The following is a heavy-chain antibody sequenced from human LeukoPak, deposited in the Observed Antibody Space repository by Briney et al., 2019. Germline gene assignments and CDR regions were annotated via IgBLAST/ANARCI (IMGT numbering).Heavy chain of an antibody. CDR3: ARGTGTFDY. V-gene: IGHV6-1*01. CDR2: TYYRSKWYN. Sequence: SQTLSLTCAISGDSVSTNSEAWTWIRQSPSRGLEWLGRTYYRSKWYNDYAVPVKSRITINPDTSKNQFSLQLNSVTPEDTAVYYCARGTGTFDYWGQGTLVTVSS. CDR1: GDSVSTNSEA. J-gene: IGHJ4*02. D-gene: IGHD3-10*01.